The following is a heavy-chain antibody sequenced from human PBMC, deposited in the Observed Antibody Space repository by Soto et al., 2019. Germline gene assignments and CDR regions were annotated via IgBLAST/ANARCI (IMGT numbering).Heavy chain of an antibody. CDR1: GDSISSGSYY. CDR2: IYYTVST. D-gene: IGHD2-8*02. CDR3: ARRLDLGNCYFTAPMDV. V-gene: IGHV4-39*02. J-gene: IGHJ6*03. Sequence: QLQLQESGPGLVKPSETLSLTCIVSGDSISSGSYYWGWIRQPPGKGLEWIGSIYYTVSTNYNPSLNSRVTISADTSNNHFSLRLSSVTAADTAVYYCARRLDLGNCYFTAPMDVWGKGTTVTVSS.